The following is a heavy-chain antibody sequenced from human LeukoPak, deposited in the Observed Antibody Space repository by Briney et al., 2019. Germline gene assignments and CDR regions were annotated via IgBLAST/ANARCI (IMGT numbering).Heavy chain of an antibody. CDR2: INPNSGGT. Sequence: ASVKVSCKASGYTFTGYYMHWVRQAPGQGLEWMGWINPNSGGTNYAQKFQGRVTMTRDTSISTAYMELSRLRSDDTAVYFCAREFSFRGDSTLTTLQYFDYWGQGTLVTVSS. J-gene: IGHJ4*02. V-gene: IGHV1-2*02. D-gene: IGHD4-17*01. CDR3: AREFSFRGDSTLTTLQYFDY. CDR1: GYTFTGYY.